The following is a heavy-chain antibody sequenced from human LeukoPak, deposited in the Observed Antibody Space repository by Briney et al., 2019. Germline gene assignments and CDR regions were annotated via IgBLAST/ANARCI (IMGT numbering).Heavy chain of an antibody. CDR3: ARHCGSTNYYGTPIFDY. CDR2: VYYSGST. D-gene: IGHD2-2*01. V-gene: IGHV4-59*08. J-gene: IGHJ4*02. CDR1: GGSINRYY. Sequence: SETLSLTCTVSGGSINRYYWSWIRQPPGKGLEWIGYVYYSGSTSYNPSLRGRVTTSVKTSKNQFFLKLSSVTAADTAIYYCARHCGSTNYYGTPIFDYWGQGTLVTVSS.